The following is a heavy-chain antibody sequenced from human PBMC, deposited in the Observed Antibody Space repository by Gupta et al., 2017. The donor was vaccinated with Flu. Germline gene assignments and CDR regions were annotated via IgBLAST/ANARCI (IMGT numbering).Heavy chain of an antibody. Sequence: QVQLVQSGAEVTKPGASVKVSCKASGYTFTGYYMHWVRQAPGQGLEWMGWINPNSGGTNDAQKFQGRVTMTRDTSISTAYMELSRLRSDDTAVYYCARDRKDDSSGYWYYYGMDVWGQGTTVTVSS. CDR3: ARDRKDDSSGYWYYYGMDV. D-gene: IGHD3-22*01. J-gene: IGHJ6*02. CDR2: INPNSGGT. CDR1: GYTFTGYY. V-gene: IGHV1-2*02.